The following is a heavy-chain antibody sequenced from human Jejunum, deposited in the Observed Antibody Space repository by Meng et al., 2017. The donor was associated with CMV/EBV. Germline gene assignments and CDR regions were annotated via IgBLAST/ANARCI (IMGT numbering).Heavy chain of an antibody. Sequence: AVRGASFGSYNWSWEQQPPGEGMEWIGEVIHTGSNNYDPSLQSRVTISVDTSKNQFYLKLNSVTAADTAVYYCARYNYDSGGSLDYWGQGALVTVSS. CDR1: GASFGSYN. V-gene: IGHV4-34*12. J-gene: IGHJ4*02. CDR3: ARYNYDSGGSLDY. D-gene: IGHD3-22*01. CDR2: VIHTGSN.